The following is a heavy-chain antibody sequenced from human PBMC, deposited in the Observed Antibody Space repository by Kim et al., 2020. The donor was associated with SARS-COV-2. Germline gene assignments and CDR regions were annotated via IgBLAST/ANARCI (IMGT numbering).Heavy chain of an antibody. CDR1: GGSISSGGYY. J-gene: IGHJ4*02. D-gene: IGHD3-22*01. V-gene: IGHV4-31*03. Sequence: TLSLTCTVSGGSISSGGYYWSWIRQHPGKGLEWIGYIYYSGSTYYNPSLKSRVTISVDTSKNQFSLKLSSVTAADTAVYYCAGYRGTMIVAYGHFDYWGQGTLVTVSS. CDR3: AGYRGTMIVAYGHFDY. CDR2: IYYSGST.